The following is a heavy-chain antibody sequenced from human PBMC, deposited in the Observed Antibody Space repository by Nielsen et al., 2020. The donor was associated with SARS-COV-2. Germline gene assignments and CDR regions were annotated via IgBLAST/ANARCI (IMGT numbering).Heavy chain of an antibody. Sequence: GESLKISCAASGFTFSSYAMSWVRQAPGKGLEWVSAISGSGGSTYYADSVKGRFTISRDNSKNTLYLQMNSLRAEDAAVYYCARMDYGDFAIDYWGQGTLVTVSS. J-gene: IGHJ4*02. V-gene: IGHV3-23*01. CDR3: ARMDYGDFAIDY. CDR1: GFTFSSYA. CDR2: ISGSGGST. D-gene: IGHD4-17*01.